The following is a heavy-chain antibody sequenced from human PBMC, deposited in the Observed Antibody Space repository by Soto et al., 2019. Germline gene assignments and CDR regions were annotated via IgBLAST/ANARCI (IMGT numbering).Heavy chain of an antibody. Sequence: XETLSLTCAVYGGFLSESYWAWIRQPPGKGLEWIGEINHVGGTNYNPSLKSRVTMSVDTSQNQFSLRLISVTAADTAMYFCVRIRYQLPSSVLWLDHWGQGTPVTVSS. V-gene: IGHV4-34*01. CDR2: INHVGGT. J-gene: IGHJ5*02. CDR3: VRIRYQLPSSVLWLDH. CDR1: GGFLSESY. D-gene: IGHD3-16*01.